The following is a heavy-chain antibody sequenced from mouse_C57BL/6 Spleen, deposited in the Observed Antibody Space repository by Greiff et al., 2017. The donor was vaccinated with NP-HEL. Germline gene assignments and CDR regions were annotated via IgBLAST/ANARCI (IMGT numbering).Heavy chain of an antibody. V-gene: IGHV1-82*01. CDR1: GYAFSSSW. CDR3: ARQTGTNAMDY. CDR2: IYPGDGDT. Sequence: VQLQQSGPELVKPGASVKISCKASGYAFSSSWMNWVKQRPGKGLEWIGRIYPGDGDTNYNGKFKGKATLTADKSSSTAYMQLSSLTSEDSAVYCCARQTGTNAMDYCGQGTSVTVSS. D-gene: IGHD4-1*01. J-gene: IGHJ4*01.